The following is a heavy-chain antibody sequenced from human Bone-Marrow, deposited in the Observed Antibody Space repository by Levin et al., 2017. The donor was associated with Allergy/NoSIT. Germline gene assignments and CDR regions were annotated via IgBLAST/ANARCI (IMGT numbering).Heavy chain of an antibody. J-gene: IGHJ4*02. CDR1: GFPFKDYW. CDR3: AQLITLDY. CDR2: VNSDGTST. D-gene: IGHD6-6*01. Sequence: ASVKVSCAASGFPFKDYWMHWVRQAPGKGLEWVSRVNSDGTSTTYADSVKGRFTISRDNAKNTLYLQMTSLRPDDSALYYCAQLITLDYWGQGTHVTVSA. V-gene: IGHV3-74*01.